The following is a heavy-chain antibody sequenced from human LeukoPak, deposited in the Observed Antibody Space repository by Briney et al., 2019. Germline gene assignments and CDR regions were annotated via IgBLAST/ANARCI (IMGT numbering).Heavy chain of an antibody. Sequence: GGSLRLSCGASGFTFSSYAMRWVRQPPGKGLEWVAYISGRGGHTYYTDSVRGRFTISRDNSRSTQYLQMNFLRTDHTSVYYCVKDRPNYYGSEGHYYRQNGDSWGQGTLVTVSS. CDR3: VKDRPNYYGSEGHYYRQNGDS. V-gene: IGHV3-23*01. J-gene: IGHJ5*01. D-gene: IGHD3-22*01. CDR1: GFTFSSYA. CDR2: ISGRGGHT.